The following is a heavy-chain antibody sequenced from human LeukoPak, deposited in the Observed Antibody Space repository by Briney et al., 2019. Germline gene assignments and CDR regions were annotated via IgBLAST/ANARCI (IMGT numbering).Heavy chain of an antibody. V-gene: IGHV3-66*01. J-gene: IGHJ4*02. CDR2: IYSGGST. CDR1: EITVSNNH. D-gene: IGHD3-22*01. Sequence: QTGGSLRLSCAASEITVSNNHMTWVRQAPGKGLEWVSVIYSGGSTYYADPVKGRFTTSRDNSKNMLYLQMNSLRAEDTAVYYCARGPYDNSGYRFDYWGQGTLLTVSS. CDR3: ARGPYDNSGYRFDY.